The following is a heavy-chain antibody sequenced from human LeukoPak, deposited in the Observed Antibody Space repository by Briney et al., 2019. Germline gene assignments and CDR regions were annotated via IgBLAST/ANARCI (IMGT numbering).Heavy chain of an antibody. J-gene: IGHJ5*02. CDR2: ISAYNGNT. V-gene: IGHV1-18*04. Sequence: ASVKVSCKASGYTFTGYYMHWVRQAPGQGLEWMGWISAYNGNTNYAQKLQGRVTMTTDTSTSTAYMELRSLRSDDTAVYYCARLAVAVAGTFWFDPWGQGTLVTVSS. D-gene: IGHD6-19*01. CDR1: GYTFTGYY. CDR3: ARLAVAVAGTFWFDP.